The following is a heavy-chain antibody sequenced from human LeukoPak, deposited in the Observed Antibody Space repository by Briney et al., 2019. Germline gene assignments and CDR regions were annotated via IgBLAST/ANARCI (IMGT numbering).Heavy chain of an antibody. V-gene: IGHV1-3*01. CDR3: ARDPLLWFGELYLDY. D-gene: IGHD3-10*01. CDR2: INAGNGNT. J-gene: IGHJ4*02. Sequence: AASVKVSCKASGYTFTNYAMHWVRQAPGQRLEWMGWINAGNGNTKYSQKFQGRVTITRDTSASTAYMELSSLRSEDTAVYYCARDPLLWFGELYLDYWGQGTLVTVSS. CDR1: GYTFTNYA.